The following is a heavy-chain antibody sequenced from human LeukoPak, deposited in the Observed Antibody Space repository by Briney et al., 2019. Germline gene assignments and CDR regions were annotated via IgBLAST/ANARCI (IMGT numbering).Heavy chain of an antibody. V-gene: IGHV1-2*02. CDR2: INPNSGGT. Sequence: ASVRLSCTASGYTFTGYYMHSVRQAPGQGLEWRGWINPNSGGTNYAQKFQGRVTMTRDTSISTAYKELSRPRSDDTAVYYCARVEWLRLEYYFDYWGQGTLVTVSS. CDR3: ARVEWLRLEYYFDY. D-gene: IGHD5-12*01. J-gene: IGHJ4*02. CDR1: GYTFTGYY.